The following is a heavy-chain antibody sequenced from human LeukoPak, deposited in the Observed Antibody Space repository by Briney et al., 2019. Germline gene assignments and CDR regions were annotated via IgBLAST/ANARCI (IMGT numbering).Heavy chain of an antibody. CDR2: IKQDGSEN. CDR3: ARTPNVLLWFGELYNYFDY. D-gene: IGHD3-10*01. Sequence: GGSLRLSCAASGFTFSRYWMSWVRQAPGKGLEWVANIKQDGSENRYVDSVKGRFTISRDNAKNSLFLQMNSLRAEDTAVYYCARTPNVLLWFGELYNYFDYWGQGALVTVSS. J-gene: IGHJ4*02. V-gene: IGHV3-7*04. CDR1: GFTFSRYW.